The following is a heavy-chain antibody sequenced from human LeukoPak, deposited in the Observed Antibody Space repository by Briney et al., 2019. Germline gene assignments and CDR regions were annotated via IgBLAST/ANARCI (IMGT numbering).Heavy chain of an antibody. CDR1: GFTFSNAW. V-gene: IGHV3-15*01. CDR3: TTRLVPAAIGYYFDY. D-gene: IGHD2-2*01. J-gene: IGHJ4*02. CDR2: IKSKTDGGTT. Sequence: GGSLRLSSAASGFTFSNAWMSWVRQAPGKGREWGGRIKSKTDGGTTDYAAPVKGRFTISRDDSKNTLYLQMNSLKTEDTAVYYCTTRLVPAAIGYYFDYWGQGTLVTVSS.